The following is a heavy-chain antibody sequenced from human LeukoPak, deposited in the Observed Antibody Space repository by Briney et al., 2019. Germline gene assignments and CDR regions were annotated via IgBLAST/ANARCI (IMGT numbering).Heavy chain of an antibody. CDR1: GGSISSGSYY. D-gene: IGHD3-22*01. CDR3: AREAYDSSGYSYYFDY. V-gene: IGHV4-61*02. J-gene: IGHJ4*02. Sequence: PSETLSLTCTVSGGSISSGSYYWSWIRQPAGKGLEWIGRIYTSGSTNYNPSLKSRVTISVDTSKNQFSLKLSSVTAADTAVYYCAREAYDSSGYSYYFDYWGQGTLVTVSS. CDR2: IYTSGST.